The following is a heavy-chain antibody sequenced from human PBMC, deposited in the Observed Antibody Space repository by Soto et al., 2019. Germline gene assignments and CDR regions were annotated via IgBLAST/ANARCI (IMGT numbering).Heavy chain of an antibody. CDR3: ARVHIQDLENIFDY. V-gene: IGHV3-53*01. CDR1: GFSVSSNY. Sequence: GGSLRLSCAASGFSVSSNYMNWVRQAPGKGLEWVSVIYSGGNTYYADSVKGRFIISRDNSKNTLYLQLNSLKAEDTAVYFCARVHIQDLENIFDYWGQGTLVTVSS. D-gene: IGHD3-3*01. CDR2: IYSGGNT. J-gene: IGHJ4*02.